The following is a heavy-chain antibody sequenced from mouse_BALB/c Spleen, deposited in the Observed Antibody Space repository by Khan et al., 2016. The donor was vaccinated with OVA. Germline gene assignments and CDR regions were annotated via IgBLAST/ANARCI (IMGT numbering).Heavy chain of an antibody. D-gene: IGHD1-1*01. CDR2: ISYSGNT. CDR1: GYSITSDYA. CDR3: AIVYGGDFDY. V-gene: IGHV3-2*02. J-gene: IGHJ2*01. Sequence: EVELVESGPGLVKPSQSLSLTCTVTGYSITSDYAWNWIRQFPGNKLEWMGFISYSGNTNYNPSLKSRISITRDTSKNQFFLQLNSVTTEDTATYYCAIVYGGDFDYWGQGTTLTVSS.